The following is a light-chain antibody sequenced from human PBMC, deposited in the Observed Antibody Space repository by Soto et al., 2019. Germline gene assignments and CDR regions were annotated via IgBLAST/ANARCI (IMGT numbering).Light chain of an antibody. V-gene: IGLV2-14*02. Sequence: QSALTQPASVSGSPGQSITISCTGTSSDVGGYNLVSWYQQHPGKAPKLMIYEGSERPSGVSHRFSGSKSGNTASLTVSGLQAEDEADYYCSSYAGSNNLVFGGGTKLTVL. CDR1: SSDVGGYNL. J-gene: IGLJ2*01. CDR3: SSYAGSNNLV. CDR2: EGS.